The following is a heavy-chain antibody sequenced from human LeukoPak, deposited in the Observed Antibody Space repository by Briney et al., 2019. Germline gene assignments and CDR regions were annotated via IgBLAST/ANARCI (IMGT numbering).Heavy chain of an antibody. V-gene: IGHV4-61*02. Sequence: SETLSLTCTVSSGSIISNNDYWSRIRQPAGKGLEWIGRIYTSGTTNYNPSLKSRVTISVDTSKNQFSLKLSSVTAADTAVYYCASSEWELRGMAIDYWGQGTLVTVSS. J-gene: IGHJ4*02. CDR3: ASSEWELRGMAIDY. CDR1: SGSIISNNDY. CDR2: IYTSGTT. D-gene: IGHD1-26*01.